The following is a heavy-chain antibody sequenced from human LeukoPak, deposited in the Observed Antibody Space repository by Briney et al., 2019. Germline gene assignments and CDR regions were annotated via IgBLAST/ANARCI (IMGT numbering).Heavy chain of an antibody. CDR2: IYYSGTT. CDR3: ARGKATNWFDP. CDR1: GASIDSYY. J-gene: IGHJ5*02. Sequence: SETLSLTCTISGASIDSYYWSWIRQPPGKGLEWIGYIYYSGTTNYNPSLKRRVTISVDTSKNQFSLKLSSVTAADTAVYYCARGKATNWFDPWGQGTLVTVSS. V-gene: IGHV4-59*01. D-gene: IGHD5-24*01.